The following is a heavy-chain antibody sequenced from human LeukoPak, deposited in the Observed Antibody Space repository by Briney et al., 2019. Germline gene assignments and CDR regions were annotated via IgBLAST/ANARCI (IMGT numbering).Heavy chain of an antibody. CDR3: AKDPAPLGSSSWYDLEY. D-gene: IGHD6-13*01. J-gene: IGHJ4*02. V-gene: IGHV3-30*04. CDR2: ISYDGSNK. CDR1: GFTFSSYA. Sequence: PGGSLRLSCAASGFTFSSYAMHWVRQAPGKGLEWVAVISYDGSNKYYADSVKGRFTISRDNSKNTLYLQMNSLRAEDTAVYYCAKDPAPLGSSSWYDLEYWGQGTLVTVSS.